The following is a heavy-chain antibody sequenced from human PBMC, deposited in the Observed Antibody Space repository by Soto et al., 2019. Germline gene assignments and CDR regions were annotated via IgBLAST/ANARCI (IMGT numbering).Heavy chain of an antibody. CDR3: ARDRDWNYAGNFDY. D-gene: IGHD1-7*01. J-gene: IGHJ4*02. V-gene: IGHV3-7*03. Sequence: PGGSLRLSCAASGFTFSTYWMTWVRQAPGKGLEWVANIKQDGSEKYYVDSVKGRFTISRDNAMNSLNLQMNSLRVEDTAVYYCARDRDWNYAGNFDYWGQGTLVTVSS. CDR2: IKQDGSEK. CDR1: GFTFSTYW.